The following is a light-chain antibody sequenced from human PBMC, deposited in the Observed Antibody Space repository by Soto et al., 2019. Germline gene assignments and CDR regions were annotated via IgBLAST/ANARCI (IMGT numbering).Light chain of an antibody. Sequence: QSVLTQSSSASASLGSSVNLTCTLSSGHRSYIIAWHQQQPGKAPRFLMRLESSGSQNKGSGVPDRFSGSSSGAARYLTLSNLQSEDEADYYCETWNSNTRVFGGGTKLTVL. CDR1: SGHRSYI. J-gene: IGLJ3*02. V-gene: IGLV4-60*03. CDR3: ETWNSNTRV. CDR2: LESSGSQ.